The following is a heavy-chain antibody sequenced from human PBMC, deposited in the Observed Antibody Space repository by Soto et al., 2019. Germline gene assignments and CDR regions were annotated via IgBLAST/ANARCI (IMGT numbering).Heavy chain of an antibody. CDR1: GFKFSDYW. D-gene: IGHD6-19*01. CDR2: ITKDGSEQ. Sequence: EVQLVESGGGLVQAGESLTLSCAASGFKFSDYWMTWVRQAPGKGLEWLANITKDGSEQYYVPSVRGRFIISRDNAENSISLQLNSLRRDDTGVYFCARSSTSGWAPFDHWGQGTRVTVS. V-gene: IGHV3-7*01. CDR3: ARSSTSGWAPFDH. J-gene: IGHJ4*02.